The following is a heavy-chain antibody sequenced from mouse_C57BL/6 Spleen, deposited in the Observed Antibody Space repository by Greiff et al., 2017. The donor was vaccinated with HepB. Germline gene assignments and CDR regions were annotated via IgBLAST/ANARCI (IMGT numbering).Heavy chain of an antibody. Sequence: VKLQQSGPGLVAPSQSLSITCTVSGFSLTSYAISWVRQPPGKGLEWLGVIWTGGGTNYNSALKSRLSISKDNSTSQVFLKMNSLQTDDTARYYCARQYYGNYEFAYWGQGTLVTVSA. D-gene: IGHD2-1*01. CDR2: IWTGGGT. V-gene: IGHV2-9-1*01. CDR3: ARQYYGNYEFAY. J-gene: IGHJ3*01. CDR1: GFSLTSYA.